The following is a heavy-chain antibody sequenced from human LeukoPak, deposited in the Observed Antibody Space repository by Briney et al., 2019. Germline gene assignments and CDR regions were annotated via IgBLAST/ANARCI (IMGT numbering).Heavy chain of an antibody. CDR2: ISGSGGST. V-gene: IGHV3-23*01. Sequence: GGSLRLSCAASGYTFSSYAMSWVRQAPGKGLEWVSAISGSGGSTYYADSVKGRFTISRDNSKNTLFLQMNSLRAEDTAIYYRAKALSSITSSGRGYFQHWGQGTLVTVCS. CDR1: GYTFSSYA. CDR3: AKALSSITSSGRGYFQH. J-gene: IGHJ1*01. D-gene: IGHD3-10*01.